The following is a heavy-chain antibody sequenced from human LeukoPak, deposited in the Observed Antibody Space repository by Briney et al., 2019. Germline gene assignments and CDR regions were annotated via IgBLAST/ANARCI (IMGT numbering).Heavy chain of an antibody. J-gene: IGHJ4*02. V-gene: IGHV4-30-4*08. CDR1: GGSINSCDYN. Sequence: SQTLSLTCSVSGGSINSCDYNWSCIRQPPGKGLEWIGFIYCTGTTYHNPSLKSQVTISVDTSKNQFSLNLSPVTVADTAVYYCAREKNYGDYGTYWGQGTLVTVSS. CDR2: IYCTGTT. CDR3: AREKNYGDYGTY. D-gene: IGHD4-17*01.